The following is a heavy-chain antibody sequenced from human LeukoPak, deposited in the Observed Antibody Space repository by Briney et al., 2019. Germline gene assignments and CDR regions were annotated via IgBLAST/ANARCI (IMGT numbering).Heavy chain of an antibody. D-gene: IGHD3-9*01. Sequence: GGSLRLSCAASGFTFSNYWMSWVRQAPGKGLEWVAKIKQDGSEKYYADSVEGRFTISRDNAKNSLYLQMNSLRAEDTAVYYCARDPLTLYDYYMDVWGKGTTVTVSS. V-gene: IGHV3-7*01. CDR1: GFTFSNYW. CDR2: IKQDGSEK. J-gene: IGHJ6*03. CDR3: ARDPLTLYDYYMDV.